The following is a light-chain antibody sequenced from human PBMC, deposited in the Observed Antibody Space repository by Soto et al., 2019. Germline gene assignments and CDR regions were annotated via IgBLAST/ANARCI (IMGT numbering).Light chain of an antibody. CDR2: AAS. V-gene: IGKV1-5*01. CDR1: ENIFKF. J-gene: IGKJ4*01. CDR3: QHYHSQSIT. Sequence: DILLIQFPATLSASVGDRITITCRASENIFKFLAWYQQRSGSAPNLLIYAASDLEKGVPSRFSGSGSGTEFNPPLENPPPNDSATYFCQHYHSQSITFGGGTQVDVK.